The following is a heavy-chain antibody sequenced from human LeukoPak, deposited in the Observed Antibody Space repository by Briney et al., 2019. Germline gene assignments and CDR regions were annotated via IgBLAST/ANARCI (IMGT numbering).Heavy chain of an antibody. D-gene: IGHD2-2*01. V-gene: IGHV1-46*01. J-gene: IGHJ4*02. Sequence: ASVKVSCKASGYTFTSYYMHWVRQAPGQGLEWMGMINPSGGSTSYAQKFQGRVTMTRDTSTGTVYMELSSLRSEDTAVYYCAXXXXCSSTICPDFDYWGQGTLVTVSS. CDR1: GYTFTSYY. CDR2: INPSGGST. CDR3: AXXXXCSSTICPDFDY.